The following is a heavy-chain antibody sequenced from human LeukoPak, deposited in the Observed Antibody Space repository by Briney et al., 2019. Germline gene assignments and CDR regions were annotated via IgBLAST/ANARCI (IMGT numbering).Heavy chain of an antibody. V-gene: IGHV1-2*02. Sequence: ASVKVSCKASGYTFSDYYIHWVRQAPGQGLEWMGWIDPNSGGTNYAQKLQGRVTMTTDTSTSTAYMELRSLRSDDTAVYYCARAEDSSSWYNLRPLTYFDYWGQGTLVTVSS. CDR2: IDPNSGGT. D-gene: IGHD6-13*01. J-gene: IGHJ4*02. CDR3: ARAEDSSSWYNLRPLTYFDY. CDR1: GYTFSDYY.